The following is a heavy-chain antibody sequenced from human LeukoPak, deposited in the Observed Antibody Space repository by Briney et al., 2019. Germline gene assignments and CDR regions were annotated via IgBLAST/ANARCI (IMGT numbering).Heavy chain of an antibody. CDR2: IKGKSDGGTT. CDR1: GITLSNAW. D-gene: IGHD5-12*01. CDR3: TTETGKWLRFLARESRYYYYYYMDV. Sequence: PGGSLRLSCAASGITLSNAWMSWVRQAPGKGLEWIGRIKGKSDGGTTDYAAPVKGRFTISRDDSKNTLYLQMNSLKIEDTAVYYCTTETGKWLRFLARESRYYYYYYMDVWGKGTTVTISS. V-gene: IGHV3-15*01. J-gene: IGHJ6*03.